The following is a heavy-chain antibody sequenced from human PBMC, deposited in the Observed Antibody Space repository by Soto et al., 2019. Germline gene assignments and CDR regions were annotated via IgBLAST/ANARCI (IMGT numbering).Heavy chain of an antibody. V-gene: IGHV1-46*01. CDR3: ARDDVAVTDAFDI. J-gene: IGHJ3*02. D-gene: IGHD2-21*02. CDR2: INPSGGST. CDR1: GYTFTSYY. Sequence: QVQLVQSGAEVKKPGASVKVSCKASGYTFTSYYMHWVRQAPGQGLEWMGIINPSGGSTSYAQKFQGRVTMTRDTSTSTVYMELSSLRAEDTAVYYCARDDVAVTDAFDIWGQGTMVTVSS.